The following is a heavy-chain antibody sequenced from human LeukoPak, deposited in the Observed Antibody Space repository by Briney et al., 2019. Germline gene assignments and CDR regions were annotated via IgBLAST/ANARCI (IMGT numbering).Heavy chain of an antibody. V-gene: IGHV1-18*04. D-gene: IGHD3-10*01. CDR3: AKSHYYGSGRGAFDI. CDR1: GYTFTGYY. Sequence: ASVKVSCKASGYTFTGYYMHWVRQAPGQGLEWLGWISAYNGNTNYAQKLQGRVTMTTDTYTSTAYMELRSLRSDDTAVYYCAKSHYYGSGRGAFDIWGQGTMVTVSS. CDR2: ISAYNGNT. J-gene: IGHJ3*02.